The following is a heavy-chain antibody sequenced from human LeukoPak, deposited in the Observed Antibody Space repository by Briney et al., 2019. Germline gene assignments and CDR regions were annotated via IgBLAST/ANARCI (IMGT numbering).Heavy chain of an antibody. V-gene: IGHV1-69*13. Sequence: SVKVSCKASGGTFSSYATSWVRQAPGQGLEWMGGIIPIFGTANYAQKFQGRVTITADESTSTAYMELSSLRSEDTAVYYCAREFPPIRSSGYYLGQQDSFDIWGQGTMVTVSS. D-gene: IGHD3-22*01. J-gene: IGHJ3*02. CDR1: GGTFSSYA. CDR3: AREFPPIRSSGYYLGQQDSFDI. CDR2: IIPIFGTA.